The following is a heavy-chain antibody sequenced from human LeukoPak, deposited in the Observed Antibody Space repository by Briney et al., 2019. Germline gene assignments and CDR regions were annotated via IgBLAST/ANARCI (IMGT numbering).Heavy chain of an antibody. CDR3: ARDSGWLRLDY. Sequence: SETLSLTCTVSGGSISSYYWSWIRQPAGKGLEWIGSIYYSGTTYYNPPLKSRVTISVDTSKNHFSLKLSSVTAADTAVYYCARDSGWLRLDYWGQGTLVTVSS. J-gene: IGHJ4*02. CDR1: GGSISSYY. CDR2: IYYSGTT. D-gene: IGHD5-12*01. V-gene: IGHV4-4*07.